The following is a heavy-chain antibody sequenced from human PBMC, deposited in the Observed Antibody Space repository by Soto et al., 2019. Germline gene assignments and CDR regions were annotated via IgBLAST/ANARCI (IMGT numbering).Heavy chain of an antibody. CDR2: INSDGSNT. CDR3: VWGQWEYH. CDR1: GFTFSNYW. Sequence: EVQLVESGGGLVQPGGSLRLSCAASGFTFSNYWMHWVSQAPGKGLVWVSRINSDGSNTNYADSVKGRFTISRDNAKNTLYLQMNSLRAEDTAVYYCVWGQWEYHWGQGTLVTVSS. D-gene: IGHD1-26*01. J-gene: IGHJ5*02. V-gene: IGHV3-74*01.